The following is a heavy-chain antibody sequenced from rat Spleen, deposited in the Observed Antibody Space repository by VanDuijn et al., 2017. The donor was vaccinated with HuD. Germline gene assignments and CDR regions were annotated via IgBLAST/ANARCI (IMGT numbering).Heavy chain of an antibody. V-gene: IGHV5-27*01. Sequence: EVQLVESGGGLVQPGRSLKLSCAASGFTFSDYAMAWVRQAPKKGLEWVAYISAGGDSSYYRDSVKGRFTISRDNAKSTLYLQMNSLRSEDTATYYCTRDLLNYGNYVFAYWGQGTLVTVSS. J-gene: IGHJ3*01. CDR1: GFTFSDYA. CDR3: TRDLLNYGNYVFAY. D-gene: IGHD1-3*01. CDR2: ISAGGDSS.